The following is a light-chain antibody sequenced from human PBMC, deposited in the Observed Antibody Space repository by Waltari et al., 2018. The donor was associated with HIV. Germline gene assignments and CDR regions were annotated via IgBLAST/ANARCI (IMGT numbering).Light chain of an antibody. CDR1: NTAIGLYNL. CDR2: GVN. CDR3: SSYTNTDILL. J-gene: IGLJ2*01. V-gene: IGLV2-14*01. Sequence: QSALTQPASVSGSPGQSITISCTGANTAIGLYNLVSWYRQHPDKAPQLVIYGVNTRPSGVSDRFSGSKSGNTASLTISSLQAEDEADYYCSSYTNTDILLFGGGTKLTVL.